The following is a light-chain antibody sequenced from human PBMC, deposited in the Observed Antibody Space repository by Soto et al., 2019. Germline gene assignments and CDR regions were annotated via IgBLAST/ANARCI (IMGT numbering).Light chain of an antibody. CDR2: DVS. CDR1: SSDVGGYNY. CDR3: SSYTRSSTLYV. J-gene: IGLJ1*01. Sequence: HSELTQPASVSGSPGQSITISCTGTSSDVGGYNYVSWYQQYPGKAPKVMIYDVSNRPSGVSNRFSGSKSGDTASLTISGLQAEDEADYYCSSYTRSSTLYVFGTGTKVTVL. V-gene: IGLV2-14*03.